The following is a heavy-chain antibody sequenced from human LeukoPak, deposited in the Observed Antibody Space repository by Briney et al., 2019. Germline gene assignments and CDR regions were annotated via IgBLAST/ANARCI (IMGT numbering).Heavy chain of an antibody. CDR1: GYTFTGYY. D-gene: IGHD6-13*01. V-gene: IGHV1-2*02. CDR3: ATTKIAAAGDFDY. J-gene: IGHJ4*02. Sequence: ASVKVSCKASGYTFTGYYMHWVRQAPGQGLEWMGWINPNSGGTNYAQKFQGRVTMTRDTSISTAYMELSRLRSDDTAVYNCATTKIAAAGDFDYWGQGTLVTVSS. CDR2: INPNSGGT.